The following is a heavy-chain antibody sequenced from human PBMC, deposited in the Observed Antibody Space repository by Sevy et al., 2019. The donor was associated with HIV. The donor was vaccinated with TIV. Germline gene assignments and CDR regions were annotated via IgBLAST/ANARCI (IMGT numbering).Heavy chain of an antibody. Sequence: GGSLRLSCAASGFTFSSYSMNWVRQAPGKGLEWVSSISGISNYIYYADSVQGRFSISRDNAKDSLYLQMNSLRVEDTAIYYCASDVQTYDAFDIWGQGTMVTVSS. D-gene: IGHD6-6*01. J-gene: IGHJ3*02. CDR3: ASDVQTYDAFDI. CDR1: GFTFSSYS. V-gene: IGHV3-21*01. CDR2: ISGISNYI.